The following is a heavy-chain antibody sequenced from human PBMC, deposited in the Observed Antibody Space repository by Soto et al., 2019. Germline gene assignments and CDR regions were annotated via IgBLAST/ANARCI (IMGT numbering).Heavy chain of an antibody. CDR3: AHRSTETTVGTFDY. D-gene: IGHD4-17*01. J-gene: IGHJ4*02. CDR1: GFSLSTSGVG. V-gene: IGHV2-5*02. CDR2: IYWDDDK. Sequence: QITLKESGPTLVKPTQTLTLTCTFSGFSLSTSGVGVGWIRQPPGKALEWLALIYWDDDKRYSPYLKIRLTICKATSKNQVVLKMTIIAHVDTPTYYCAHRSTETTVGTFDYGGQGTLVTVSA.